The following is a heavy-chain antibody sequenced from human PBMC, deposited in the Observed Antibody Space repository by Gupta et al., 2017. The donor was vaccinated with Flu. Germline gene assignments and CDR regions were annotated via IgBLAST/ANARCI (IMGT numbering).Heavy chain of an antibody. D-gene: IGHD5-12*01. CDR3: AGGREFVDIYSTTY. V-gene: IGHV1-69*01. J-gene: IGHJ4*02. CDR2: IIPIFGTA. CDR1: A. Sequence: AISWVRQAPGQGLEWMGGIIPIFGTANYAQKFQGRVTITADESTSTAYMELSSLRSEDTAVYYCAGGREFVDIYSTTYWGRGTLVTVSS.